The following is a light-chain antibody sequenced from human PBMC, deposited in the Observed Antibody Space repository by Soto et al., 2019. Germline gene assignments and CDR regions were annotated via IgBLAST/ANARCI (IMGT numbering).Light chain of an antibody. J-gene: IGKJ1*01. CDR1: QSISNN. CDR2: GAS. CDR3: QQYNSWPRT. V-gene: IGKV3-15*01. Sequence: ETVMTQSPGTLSVSPGERATVSCRASQSISNNVAWYQQKPGQAPRLLFYGASTRAAGIPARFSGSGSGTEFTLTISSLQSEDFAFYYCQQYNSWPRTFGQGTKVDIK.